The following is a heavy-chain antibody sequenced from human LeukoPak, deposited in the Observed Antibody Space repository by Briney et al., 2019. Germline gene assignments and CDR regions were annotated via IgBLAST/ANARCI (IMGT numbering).Heavy chain of an antibody. J-gene: IGHJ6*03. Sequence: GASVKVSCKASGYTLTSHYMHWVRQAPGQGPEWMGIINPSGGRATYARKFQGRVNMTTDTSTSTVYMELSSLRSEDTAVYYCARDRYGAHYYYYYLDVWGKGTTVTVSS. CDR2: INPSGGRA. D-gene: IGHD4-17*01. V-gene: IGHV1-46*01. CDR3: ARDRYGAHYYYYYLDV. CDR1: GYTLTSHY.